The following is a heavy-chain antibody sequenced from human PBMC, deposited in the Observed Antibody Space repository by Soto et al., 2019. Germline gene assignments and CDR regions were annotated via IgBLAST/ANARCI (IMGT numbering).Heavy chain of an antibody. CDR2: ISAYNGNT. CDR1: GYTFTSYG. V-gene: IGHV1-18*01. CDR3: ARDSLSFQVATMNFDY. D-gene: IGHD5-12*01. Sequence: ASVKVSCKASGYTFTSYGISWVRQAPGQGLEWMGWISAYNGNTNYAQKLQGRVTMTTDTSTSTAYMELRSLRSDDTAVYYCARDSLSFQVATMNFDYWGQGTLVTAPQ. J-gene: IGHJ4*02.